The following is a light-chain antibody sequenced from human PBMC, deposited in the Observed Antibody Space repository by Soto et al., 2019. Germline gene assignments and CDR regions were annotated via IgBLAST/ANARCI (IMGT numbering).Light chain of an antibody. Sequence: EIVLTRSPATLSLSPVEIAAPSGMASQSVSSYLAWYQQKPGQAPRLLIYDASNRATGIPARFSGSGSGTDFTLTISSLEPEDFAVYYCQQRSNWPPITFGQGTRLEIK. V-gene: IGKV3-11*01. J-gene: IGKJ5*01. CDR3: QQRSNWPPIT. CDR2: DAS. CDR1: QSVSSY.